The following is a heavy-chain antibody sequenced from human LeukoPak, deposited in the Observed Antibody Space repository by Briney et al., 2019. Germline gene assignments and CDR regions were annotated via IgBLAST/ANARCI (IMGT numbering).Heavy chain of an antibody. J-gene: IGHJ5*02. Sequence: GGALRLSCAASGFTFSNAWMSWVRQAPGEGLEWVGRIKSKTDGGTTDYAAPVKGRFTISRDDSKNTLYLQMNSLKTEDTAVYYCTTVPITIFGVENWFDPWGQGTLVTVSS. D-gene: IGHD3-3*01. V-gene: IGHV3-15*01. CDR2: IKSKTDGGTT. CDR1: GFTFSNAW. CDR3: TTVPITIFGVENWFDP.